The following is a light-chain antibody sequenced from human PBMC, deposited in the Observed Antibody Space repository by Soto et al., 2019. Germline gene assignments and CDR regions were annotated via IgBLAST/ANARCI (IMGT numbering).Light chain of an antibody. V-gene: IGKV3-20*01. CDR2: GAS. CDR3: QQYSSSPPT. Sequence: ESVLTQSPGTLSLSPGDRATLSCRASQSLSSRYLAWYRQKPGQAPRLLIYGASNRATGIPDRFSGSGSGTDFTLTISRLEPDDCAVYFCQQYSSSPPTFGGVTKVEIK. CDR1: QSLSSRY. J-gene: IGKJ4*01.